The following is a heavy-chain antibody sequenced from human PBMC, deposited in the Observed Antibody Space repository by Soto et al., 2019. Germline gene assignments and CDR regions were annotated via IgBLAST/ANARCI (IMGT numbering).Heavy chain of an antibody. CDR1: GYTFTGYY. J-gene: IGHJ4*02. V-gene: IGHV1-2*04. Sequence: QVQLVQSGAEVKKPGASVKVSCKASGYTFTGYYMHWVRQAPGQGLEWMGWINPNSGGTNYAQKFQGWVTMTRDTSISTAYMELSRLRSDDTAVYYCARASGEGITKVRGVLPFDYWGQGTLVTVSS. CDR2: INPNSGGT. D-gene: IGHD3-10*01. CDR3: ARASGEGITKVRGVLPFDY.